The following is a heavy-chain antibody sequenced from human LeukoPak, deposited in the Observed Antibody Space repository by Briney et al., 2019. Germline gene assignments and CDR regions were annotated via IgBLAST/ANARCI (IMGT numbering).Heavy chain of an antibody. CDR2: IIPIFGTA. CDR1: GGTFSSYA. Sequence: ASVKVSCKASGGTFSSYAISWVRQAPGQGLEWMGGIIPIFGTANYAQKFQGRVTITADESTSTAYMELSSLRSEDTAVYYCARPTNTYYDISAFDIWGQGTMVTVSS. CDR3: ARPTNTYYDISAFDI. J-gene: IGHJ3*02. V-gene: IGHV1-69*13. D-gene: IGHD3-9*01.